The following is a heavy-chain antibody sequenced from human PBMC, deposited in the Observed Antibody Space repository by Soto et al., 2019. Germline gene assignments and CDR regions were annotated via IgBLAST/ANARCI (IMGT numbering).Heavy chain of an antibody. Sequence: QVQLVQSGAEVKKPGSSVKVSCKASGGTFSSYPLSWVRQAPGQGLGWMGGIIPIFGIVNSAQKFQGRVSITADESTSTAFMELTSLTSEDTAVYYCARHRTTGTTKVYDYWGQGTLVTVSS. CDR3: ARHRTTGTTKVYDY. V-gene: IGHV1-69*01. J-gene: IGHJ4*02. CDR2: IIPIFGIV. CDR1: GGTFSSYP. D-gene: IGHD1-1*01.